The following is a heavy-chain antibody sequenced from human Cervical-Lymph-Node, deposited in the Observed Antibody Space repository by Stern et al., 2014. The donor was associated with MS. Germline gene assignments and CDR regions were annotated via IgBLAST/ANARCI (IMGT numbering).Heavy chain of an antibody. V-gene: IGHV3-30*03. CDR2: ISYDGTIK. D-gene: IGHD6-13*01. CDR1: GFTFSSFG. J-gene: IGHJ4*02. Sequence: DQLVESGGGVVQPGRSLRLSCAASGFTFSSFGMPWVRQAPGKGLEWLAVISYDGTIKCYAASREGRFPISRDNSKNPLYLQLNGLRTEDTAVYYCATASPGSSWYHPDYWGQGTLVTVSS. CDR3: ATASPGSSWYHPDY.